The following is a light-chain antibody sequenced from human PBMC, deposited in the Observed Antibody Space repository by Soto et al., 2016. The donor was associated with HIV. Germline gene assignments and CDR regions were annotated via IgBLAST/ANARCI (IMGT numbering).Light chain of an antibody. V-gene: IGKV1-5*03. Sequence: DIQMTQSPSSLSASVGDRVTITCRVSQSISTWLAWYQQKAGKAPELLIYKASNLESGVPSRFSGSGSGTEFTLTINSLQPDDFASYYCQQYHSYPWAFGQGTKVEIK. CDR3: QQYHSYPWA. CDR2: KAS. J-gene: IGKJ1*01. CDR1: QSISTW.